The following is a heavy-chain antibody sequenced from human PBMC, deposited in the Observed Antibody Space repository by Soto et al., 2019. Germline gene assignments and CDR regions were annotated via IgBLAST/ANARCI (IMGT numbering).Heavy chain of an antibody. D-gene: IGHD3-10*01. CDR2: ISAYNGNT. V-gene: IGHV1-18*01. CDR1: GYTFTSYG. Sequence: QVQLVQSGAEVKKAGASVKVSCKASGYTFTSYGISWVRQAPGQGLEWMGWISAYNGNTNYAQKLQGRVTMTTDTSTSTAYMELRSLRSDDTAVYYCARVYRITMVRGELSEYWGQGTLVTVSS. CDR3: ARVYRITMVRGELSEY. J-gene: IGHJ4*02.